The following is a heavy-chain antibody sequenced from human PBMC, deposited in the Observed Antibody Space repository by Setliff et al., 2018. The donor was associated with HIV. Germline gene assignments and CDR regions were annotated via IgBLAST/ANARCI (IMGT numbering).Heavy chain of an antibody. CDR2: LYWNDDK. CDR3: ARRLSYYDTSGYYSYYFDY. D-gene: IGHD3-22*01. Sequence: SGPTLVNPTQTLTLTCTFSGFSLSTSEVGVGWIRQPPGKALEWLALLYWNDDKRYSPSLKSRLTITKDTSKNQVVLTMTNMDPVDSGTYYCARRLSYYDTSGYYSYYFDYWGQGTLVTVSS. J-gene: IGHJ4*02. CDR1: GFSLSTSEVG. V-gene: IGHV2-5*01.